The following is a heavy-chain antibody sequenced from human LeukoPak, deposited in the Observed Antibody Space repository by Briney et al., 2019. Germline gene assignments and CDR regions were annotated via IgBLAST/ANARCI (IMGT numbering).Heavy chain of an antibody. Sequence: GESLKISCQGSGYNFTSYWISWVRQMPGKGLGWMGIIYPDDSDIRYSPSFQGQVTISVDKPISTTYLQWSSLKSSDTAMYYCARPGPHWYFEFWGRGTLVTVSS. CDR1: GYNFTSYW. CDR3: ARPGPHWYFEF. J-gene: IGHJ2*01. CDR2: IYPDDSDI. V-gene: IGHV5-51*01.